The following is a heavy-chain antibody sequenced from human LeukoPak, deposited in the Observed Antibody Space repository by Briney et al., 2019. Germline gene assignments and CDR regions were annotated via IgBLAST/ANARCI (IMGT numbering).Heavy chain of an antibody. CDR1: GGSISSSSYY. CDR2: IYYSGST. CDR3: AREGKHDYYDSSGYYDY. D-gene: IGHD3-22*01. Sequence: SETLSLTCTVSGGSISSSSYYWGWIRQPPGKGLEWIGSIYYSGSTYYNPSLKSRVTISVDTSKNQFSLKLSSVTAADTAVYYCAREGKHDYYDSSGYYDYWGQGTLVTVSS. J-gene: IGHJ4*02. V-gene: IGHV4-39*07.